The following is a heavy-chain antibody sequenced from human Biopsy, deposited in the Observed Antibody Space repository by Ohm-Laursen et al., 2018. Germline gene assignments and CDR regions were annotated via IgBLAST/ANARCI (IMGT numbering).Heavy chain of an antibody. D-gene: IGHD5-12*01. Sequence: TLSLTCPVSGVSINGGRYYWNWIRHHPGKGLEWIGNIFYSANTYYNPSLKSRVTISVDTSKNQFSLKLSSVTAADTAVHYCARLGSGDYFPTFFDFWGQGALVTVSS. CDR3: ARLGSGDYFPTFFDF. V-gene: IGHV4-31*03. J-gene: IGHJ4*02. CDR2: IFYSANT. CDR1: GVSINGGRYY.